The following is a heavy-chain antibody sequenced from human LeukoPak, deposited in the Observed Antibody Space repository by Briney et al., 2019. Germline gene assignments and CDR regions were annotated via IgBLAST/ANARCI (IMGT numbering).Heavy chain of an antibody. CDR3: AMGSYCSGGSCQAH. V-gene: IGHV3-23*01. CDR2: ISGSGGST. D-gene: IGHD2-15*01. J-gene: IGHJ4*02. CDR1: GFTFSSYA. Sequence: GGSLRLSCAASGFTFSSYAMSWVRQAPGKGLEWVSAISGSGGSTYYADSVKGRFTISRDNSKNTLYLQMNSLRAEDTAVYYCAMGSYCSGGSCQAHWGQGTLVTVSS.